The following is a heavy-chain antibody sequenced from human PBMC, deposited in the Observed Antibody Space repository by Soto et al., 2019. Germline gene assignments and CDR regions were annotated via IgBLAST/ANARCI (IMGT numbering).Heavy chain of an antibody. CDR2: ISSNSSYI. CDR1: RVTFRSFT. V-gene: IGHV3-21*01. J-gene: IGHJ5*02. Sequence: RGALRLSCAASRVTFRSFTMNLVCQAPGNGPECDSHISSNSSYISYTDALRGRFTISRDNAKTSLHLQMNSRRAQDTAVYYCTRDASRDSSARGWYNPWGPVQLVTV. CDR3: TRDASRDSSARGWYNP. D-gene: IGHD6-13*01.